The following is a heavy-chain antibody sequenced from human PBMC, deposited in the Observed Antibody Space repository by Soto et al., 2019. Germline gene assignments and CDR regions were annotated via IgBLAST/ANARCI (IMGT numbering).Heavy chain of an antibody. V-gene: IGHV3-23*04. J-gene: IGHJ6*01. CDR1: GFTFNHYA. CDR2: VSGRGGST. Sequence: VQLVESGGGLVQPGGSLRLACTASGFTFNHYAMSWVRQAPGKGLEWVSAVSGRGGSTKYADSVKGRFIISRDNSNSTLYLQMDSLRGEDTAVYYCAKDSTVTTSLYFYYYGFDVWGQGTTVTVSS. D-gene: IGHD4-17*01. CDR3: AKDSTVTTSLYFYYYGFDV.